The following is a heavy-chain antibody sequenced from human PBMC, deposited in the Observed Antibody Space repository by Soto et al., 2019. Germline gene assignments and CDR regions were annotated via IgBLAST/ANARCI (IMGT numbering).Heavy chain of an antibody. Sequence: ASVKVSCKASGYTFTTYDIHWVRQVTGQGLEWXGWXXPXNGNXGXXXXXXGRVTMTRNTSISTVYMELTSLRSEDTAVYYCARRKERSGPHYFDYWGQGSLVTVS. D-gene: IGHD6-25*01. CDR2: XXPXNGNX. CDR3: ARRKERSGPHYFDY. V-gene: IGHV1-8*01. J-gene: IGHJ4*02. CDR1: GYTFTTYD.